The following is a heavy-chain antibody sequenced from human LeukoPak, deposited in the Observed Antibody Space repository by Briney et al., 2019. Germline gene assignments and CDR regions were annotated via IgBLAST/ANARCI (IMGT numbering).Heavy chain of an antibody. J-gene: IGHJ4*02. Sequence: GGSLRLSCAASGFTFSSYSMNWVRQAPGKGLEWVSSISSSSSYIYYADSVKGRFTISRDNAKNSLYLQMNSLRAEDTAVYYCARDGIRQRGSAGDYWGQGTLVTVSS. V-gene: IGHV3-21*01. CDR1: GFTFSSYS. CDR2: ISSSSSYI. D-gene: IGHD6-25*01. CDR3: ARDGIRQRGSAGDY.